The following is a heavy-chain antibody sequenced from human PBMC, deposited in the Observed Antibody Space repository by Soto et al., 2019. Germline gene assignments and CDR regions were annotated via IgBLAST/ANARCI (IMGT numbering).Heavy chain of an antibody. V-gene: IGHV4-59*01. J-gene: IGHJ6*02. Sequence: SETLSLTCTVSGGSISSYYWSWIRQPPGKGLEWIGYIYYSGNTNYNPSLKSRVTISVDTSKNQFSLKLSSVTAADTAVYYCAREMQWLGNGMDVWGQGTTVTVSS. CDR2: IYYSGNT. CDR1: GGSISSYY. D-gene: IGHD6-19*01. CDR3: AREMQWLGNGMDV.